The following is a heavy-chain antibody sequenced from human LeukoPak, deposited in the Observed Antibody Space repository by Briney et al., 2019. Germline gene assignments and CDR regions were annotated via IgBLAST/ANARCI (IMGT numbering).Heavy chain of an antibody. CDR2: INPNSGGT. V-gene: IGHV1-2*06. Sequence: ASVKVSCKASGYTFTGYYIHWVRQAPGQGLEWMGRINPNSGGTNYAQKFQGRVTMTRDTSISTAYMELSRLRSDDTAVYYCARLEHSYGFTYDYWGQGTLVTVSS. J-gene: IGHJ4*02. CDR3: ARLEHSYGFTYDY. CDR1: GYTFTGYY. D-gene: IGHD5-18*01.